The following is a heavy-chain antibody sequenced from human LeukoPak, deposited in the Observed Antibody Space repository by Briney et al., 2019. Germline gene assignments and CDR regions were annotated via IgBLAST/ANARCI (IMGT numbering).Heavy chain of an antibody. CDR2: IYYSGST. CDR3: AGNSGYDFYRFDY. CDR1: AGSITSSSYY. J-gene: IGHJ4*02. D-gene: IGHD5-12*01. V-gene: IGHV4-39*01. Sequence: SETLSLTCTVSAGSITSSSYYWGWIRQPPGKGLEWIESIYYSGSTYYNPSLKSRLTISVDTSKNQFSLRLSSVTAADTAVYYCAGNSGYDFYRFDYWGQGTLVTVSS.